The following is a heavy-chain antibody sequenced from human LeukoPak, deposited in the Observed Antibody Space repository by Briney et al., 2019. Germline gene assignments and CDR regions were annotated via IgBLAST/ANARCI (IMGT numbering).Heavy chain of an antibody. Sequence: SVKVSCKASGGTFISYAISWVRQAPGQGLEWMGGIIPIFGTANYAQKFQGRVTITADESTSTAYMELSSLRSEDTAVYYCARDPLGCSSTSCYTSLAGMDVWGQGTTVTVPS. CDR2: IIPIFGTA. CDR3: ARDPLGCSSTSCYTSLAGMDV. J-gene: IGHJ6*02. CDR1: GGTFISYA. D-gene: IGHD2-2*02. V-gene: IGHV1-69*13.